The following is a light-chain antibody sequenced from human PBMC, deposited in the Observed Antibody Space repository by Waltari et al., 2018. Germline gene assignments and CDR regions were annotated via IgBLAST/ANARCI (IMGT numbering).Light chain of an antibody. CDR3: CSYAGSHVV. J-gene: IGLJ2*01. CDR1: RSDVGSYNL. Sequence: QSALTQPASVSGSPGQSITLSCTGTRSDVGSYNLVSWYHQHPGNAPKLLIYEGSKRPSGVSNRFSGSKSGNTASLTISGLQAEDEADYYCCSYAGSHVVFGGGTKLTVL. V-gene: IGLV2-23*01. CDR2: EGS.